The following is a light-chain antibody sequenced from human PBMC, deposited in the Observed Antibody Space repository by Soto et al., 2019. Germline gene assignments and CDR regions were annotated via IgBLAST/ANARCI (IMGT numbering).Light chain of an antibody. J-gene: IGKJ4*01. V-gene: IGKV1-9*01. CDR1: QGISSY. CDR2: AAP. CDR3: QELNSYPRT. Sequence: DIQLTQSPSFLSASVGDRVTITCRASQGISSYLAGYQQKPGKAPKLLIYAAPNLQSGVPSRFRGRGPGTEFTLTISSLQPEDVATYYCQELNSYPRTCGGGTKVEIK.